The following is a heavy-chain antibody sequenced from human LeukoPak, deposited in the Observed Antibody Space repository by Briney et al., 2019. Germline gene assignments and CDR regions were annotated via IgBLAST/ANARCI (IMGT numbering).Heavy chain of an antibody. V-gene: IGHV1-2*02. CDR3: ARMDLDGGDSIGFDS. J-gene: IGHJ5*01. CDR2: INPNIGDA. D-gene: IGHD2-21*02. Sequence: ASVKVSCKASGYTFTGYFMHWVRQAPGQGLEWMGWINPNIGDASYAQKFQGSVTMTRDRSINTAYMELSRLTSDDTAVYYCARMDLDGGDSIGFDSWGQGTLVTVSS. CDR1: GYTFTGYF.